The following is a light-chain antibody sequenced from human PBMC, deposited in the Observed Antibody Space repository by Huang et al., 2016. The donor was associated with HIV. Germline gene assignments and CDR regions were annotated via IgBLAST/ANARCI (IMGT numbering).Light chain of an antibody. J-gene: IGKJ4*01. CDR1: QGISSA. CDR2: DAS. CDR3: QQFKHYPLT. V-gene: IGKV1D-13*01. Sequence: AIQLTQSPSSLSASVGDRVTITCRASQGISSALAWYQQKPGKAPKLLIYDASSLESGVPSRVSGSGSGTDFTLTISSLQPEDFATYYCQQFKHYPLTFGGGTKVEIK.